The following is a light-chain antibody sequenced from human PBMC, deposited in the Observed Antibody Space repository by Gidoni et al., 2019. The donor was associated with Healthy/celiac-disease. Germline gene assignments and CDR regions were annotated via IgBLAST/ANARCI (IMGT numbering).Light chain of an antibody. Sequence: EIVLTQSPATLSLSPGERATLSCRASQSVSSYLAWYQQRPGQAPRLLIYDASNRATGIPARFSGSGSGTDFNITISSLEPEDFAVYYCQQRSNWPPTWTFGPGTKVEIK. V-gene: IGKV3-11*01. J-gene: IGKJ1*01. CDR3: QQRSNWPPTWT. CDR1: QSVSSY. CDR2: DAS.